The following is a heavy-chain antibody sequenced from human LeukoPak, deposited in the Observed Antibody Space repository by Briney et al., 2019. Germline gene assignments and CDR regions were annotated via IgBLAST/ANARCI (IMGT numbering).Heavy chain of an antibody. D-gene: IGHD3-16*01. CDR1: GFTVSSNY. CDR3: AKLGGHPLHNYYVGV. V-gene: IGHV3-53*01. J-gene: IGHJ6*03. CDR2: ILDSGYST. Sequence: GGSLRLSCAASGFTVSSNYMSWVRQAPGKGLEWVPGILDSGYSTYYANSVKGRFTISRDNSNNTLYLQVNSLRAEDTAVYYCAKLGGHPLHNYYVGVWGKGTTVAVS.